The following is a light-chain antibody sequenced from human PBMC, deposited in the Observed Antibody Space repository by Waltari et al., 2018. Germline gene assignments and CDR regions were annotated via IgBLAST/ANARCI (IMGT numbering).Light chain of an antibody. CDR1: QSVSSSY. J-gene: IGKJ2*01. CDR3: QQYGSSLYT. Sequence: EIVLTQSPGTLSLSPGARATLSCRASQSVSSSYFAWYQQKPGQAPRLLIYGASSRATGIPDRFSGSGSGTDFTLTISRLEPEDFAVYYCQQYGSSLYTFGQGTKLEIK. CDR2: GAS. V-gene: IGKV3-20*01.